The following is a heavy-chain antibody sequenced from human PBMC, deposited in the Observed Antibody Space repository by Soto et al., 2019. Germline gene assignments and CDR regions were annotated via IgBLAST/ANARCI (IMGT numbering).Heavy chain of an antibody. Sequence: QVQLVQSGAEVKEPGASVKVSCKASGYTFTTYGISWVRQAPGQGLEWMGWISPYNDNTKYAQEVQGRVTMTTDTSTTTAYMELTSLRSDDTALYYCAREYCIRTSCYFPDYWGQGTLVTVSS. CDR2: ISPYNDNT. J-gene: IGHJ4*02. V-gene: IGHV1-18*01. CDR3: AREYCIRTSCYFPDY. D-gene: IGHD2-2*01. CDR1: GYTFTTYG.